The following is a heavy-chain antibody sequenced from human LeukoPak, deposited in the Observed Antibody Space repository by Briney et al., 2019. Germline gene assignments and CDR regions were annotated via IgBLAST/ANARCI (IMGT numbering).Heavy chain of an antibody. V-gene: IGHV3-21*01. CDR1: GFTFNTYS. CDR3: ARHVYSSGWGAFDI. D-gene: IGHD6-19*01. J-gene: IGHJ3*02. CDR2: ISRSATYL. Sequence: GGSLRLSCAASGFTFNTYSMNWVRQAPGKGLEWVSSISRSATYLYYADSLQGRFTVSRDDAKSSLYLQMNSLSAEDTAVYYCARHVYSSGWGAFDIWGQGTMVTVSS.